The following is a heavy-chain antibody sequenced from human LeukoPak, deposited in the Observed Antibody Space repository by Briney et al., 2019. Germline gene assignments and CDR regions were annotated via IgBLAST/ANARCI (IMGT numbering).Heavy chain of an antibody. CDR3: TTVLISIRYNLLDY. CDR2: ISPDGSTT. CDR1: GFTFSRYW. Sequence: GGSLRLSCAASGFTFSRYWMHRVRQAPGKGLMWVSRISPDGSTTLYADSVKGRFTISRDNAKNTLYLQMNSLGAEDTAVYYCTTVLISIRYNLLDYWGQGTLVTVSS. V-gene: IGHV3-74*03. J-gene: IGHJ4*02. D-gene: IGHD6-13*01.